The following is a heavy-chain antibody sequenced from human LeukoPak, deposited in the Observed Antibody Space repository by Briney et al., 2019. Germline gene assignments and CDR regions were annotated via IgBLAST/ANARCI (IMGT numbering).Heavy chain of an antibody. CDR1: GGSFSGYY. CDR2: INHSGST. CDR3: ARVDGYNTEFDY. J-gene: IGHJ4*02. D-gene: IGHD5-24*01. Sequence: SETLSLTCAVYGGSFSGYYWSWIRQPPGKGLEWIGEINHSGSTNYNPSPKSRVTISVDTSKNQFSLKLGSVTAADTAVYYCARVDGYNTEFDYWGQGTLVTVSS. V-gene: IGHV4-34*01.